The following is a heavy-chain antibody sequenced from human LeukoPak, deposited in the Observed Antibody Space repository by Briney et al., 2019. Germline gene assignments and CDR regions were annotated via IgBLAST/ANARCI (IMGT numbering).Heavy chain of an antibody. CDR2: IYSGGST. J-gene: IGHJ5*02. V-gene: IGHV3-53*01. Sequence: PGGSLRLSCEVSGFIVSSDYMSWVRQAPGKGLEWVSTIYSGGSTYYADSVKGRFTISRDNSKNTLYLQMNSLRAEDTAVYYCARHDWFDPWGRGTLVTVSS. CDR1: GFIVSSDY. CDR3: ARHDWFDP.